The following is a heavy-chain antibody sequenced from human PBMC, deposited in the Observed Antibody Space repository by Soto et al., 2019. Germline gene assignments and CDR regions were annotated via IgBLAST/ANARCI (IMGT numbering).Heavy chain of an antibody. CDR1: GFPFSDYS. D-gene: IGHD6-19*01. CDR2: VSHDGRNT. CDR3: AKGGRQWLVTSDFNY. Sequence: GGSLILSCAASGFPFSDYSMHWVRQAPGKGLEWVAVVSHDGRNTHYADSVKGRFTISRDSSKNTVSLEMTSLRAEDTAVYYCAKGGRQWLVTSDFNYWGQGALVTVS. V-gene: IGHV3-30*18. J-gene: IGHJ4*02.